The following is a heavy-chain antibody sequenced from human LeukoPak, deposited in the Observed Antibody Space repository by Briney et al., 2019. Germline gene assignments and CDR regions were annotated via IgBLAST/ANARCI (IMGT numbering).Heavy chain of an antibody. CDR3: AKGLSYGGNSVPVFDY. D-gene: IGHD4-23*01. CDR2: ISWNSGSI. J-gene: IGHJ4*02. V-gene: IGHV3-9*01. Sequence: SGGSLRLSCAASGFTFDDYAMHWVRQAPGKGLEWVSGISWNSGSIGYADSVKGRFTISRDNAKNSLYLQMNSLRAEDTALYYCAKGLSYGGNSVPVFDYWGQGTLVTVSS. CDR1: GFTFDDYA.